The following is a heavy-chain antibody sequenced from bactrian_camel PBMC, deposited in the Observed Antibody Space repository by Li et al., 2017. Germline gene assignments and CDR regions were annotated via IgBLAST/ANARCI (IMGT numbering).Heavy chain of an antibody. Sequence: HVQLVESGGGLVQPGGSLRLSCEASGFTFSSYAMTWVRQAPGKGLEWVSHISSDGRVTYYADSVKGRFTMSRDNAKSMLYLQLNSLKSDDTGLYRCKGVRLCGDCDIETVWSQGTQVTVS. V-gene: IGHV3S6*01. D-gene: IGHD3*01. CDR3: KGVRLCGDCDIETV. CDR2: ISSDGRVT. J-gene: IGHJ4*01. CDR1: GFTFSSYA.